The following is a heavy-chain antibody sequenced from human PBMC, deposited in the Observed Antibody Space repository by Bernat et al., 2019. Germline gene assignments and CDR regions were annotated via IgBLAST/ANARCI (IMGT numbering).Heavy chain of an antibody. D-gene: IGHD3-10*01. Sequence: EVQLLESGGGLVQPGGSLRLSCAASGFTFSSYAMSWVRQAPGKGLEWVSAISGSGGRTYYADSVKGRFTISRDNSKNTLYLQMNSLRAEDTAVYYCAKGRGITVVRGVTYNFDYWGQGTLVTVSS. CDR3: AKGRGITVVRGVTYNFDY. V-gene: IGHV3-23*01. J-gene: IGHJ4*02. CDR1: GFTFSSYA. CDR2: ISGSGGRT.